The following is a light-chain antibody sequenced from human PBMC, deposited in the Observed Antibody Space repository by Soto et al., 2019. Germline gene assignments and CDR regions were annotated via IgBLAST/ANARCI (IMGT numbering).Light chain of an antibody. CDR1: QSVSSN. CDR2: AAS. CDR3: HNYLTPPRT. V-gene: IGKV3D-15*01. J-gene: IGKJ4*01. Sequence: EIVMTQSPATLSVSPGERATLSCRASQSVSSNLAWYQQKPSQAPRLLIYAASSRATGVPDRFSGSGSGTDFTLPICRLVPDDFVVYYCHNYLTPPRTLGGGTKV.